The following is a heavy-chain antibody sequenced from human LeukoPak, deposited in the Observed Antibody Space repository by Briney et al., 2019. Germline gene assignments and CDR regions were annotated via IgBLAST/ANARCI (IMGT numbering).Heavy chain of an antibody. V-gene: IGHV4-38-2*01. CDR3: ARGLRKSLDY. CDR2: IYKSGST. J-gene: IGHJ4*02. Sequence: PSETLSLTCGVSGYSISSGYYWGWIRQPPGKGLEWIGSIYKSGSTYYNPSLKSRVTISLDTSKNQFSLKLSSVTAADTAVYYCARGLRKSLDYWGQGTLVTVSS. CDR1: GYSISSGYY.